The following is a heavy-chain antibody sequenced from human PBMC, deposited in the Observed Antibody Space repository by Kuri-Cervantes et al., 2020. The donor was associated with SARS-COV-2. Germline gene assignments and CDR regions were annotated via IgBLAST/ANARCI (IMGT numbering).Heavy chain of an antibody. CDR2: IWYDGSNK. D-gene: IGHD3-9*01. J-gene: IGHJ6*02. CDR3: ARVFAWYGMDV. V-gene: IGHV3-33*01. CDR1: GFTFSSYG. Sequence: GESLKISCAASGFTFSSYGMHWVRQAPGKGLEWVAVIWYDGSNKYYADSVKGRFTISRDNSKNTLYLQMNSLRAEDTAVYYCARVFAWYGMDVWGQGTTVTVSS.